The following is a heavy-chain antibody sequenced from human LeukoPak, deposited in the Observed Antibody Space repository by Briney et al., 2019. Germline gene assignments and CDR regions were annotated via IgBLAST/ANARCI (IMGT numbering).Heavy chain of an antibody. CDR3: AKGHRSSSSFFDS. V-gene: IGHV3-23*01. J-gene: IGHJ4*02. D-gene: IGHD6-19*01. Sequence: GGSLRLSCAAFSGFAMSWVRQAPGKGLEWVSAINGRGDDTYYPDSVKGRFTISRDNSNNTLYLQINSLSAEDTAVYYCAKGHRSSSSFFDSWGQGILVTVSS. CDR2: INGRGDDT. CDR1: SGFA.